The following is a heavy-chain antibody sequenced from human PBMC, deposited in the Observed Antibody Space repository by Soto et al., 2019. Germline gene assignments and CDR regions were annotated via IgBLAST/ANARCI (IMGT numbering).Heavy chain of an antibody. CDR3: ARGWGYFDSIGFPSLYAMDV. J-gene: IGHJ6*02. CDR2: IKEDGSEK. Sequence: GSLRLSCAASGFTFSTYWMSWVRQAPGKGLEWVANIKEDGSEKYYVDSVEGRFTISRDNAKNSLYLQMTSLRAEDTALYYCARGWGYFDSIGFPSLYAMDVSGQTTTVTVS. D-gene: IGHD3-22*01. V-gene: IGHV3-7*01. CDR1: GFTFSTYW.